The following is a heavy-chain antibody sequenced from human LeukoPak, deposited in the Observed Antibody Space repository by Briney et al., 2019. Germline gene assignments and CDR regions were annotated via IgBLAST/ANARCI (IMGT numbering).Heavy chain of an antibody. CDR1: GGSVSSNSAA. CDR2: TYYRSKWYN. V-gene: IGHV6-1*01. D-gene: IGHD7-27*01. Sequence: SQTLSLTCAISGGSVSSNSAAWNWIRQSPSRGLEWLGRTYYRSKWYNDHAVSVKSRITINPDTSKSQFSLQLNSVTPEDTAVYYCARAEHLTGLFDYWGQGTLVTVSS. J-gene: IGHJ4*02. CDR3: ARAEHLTGLFDY.